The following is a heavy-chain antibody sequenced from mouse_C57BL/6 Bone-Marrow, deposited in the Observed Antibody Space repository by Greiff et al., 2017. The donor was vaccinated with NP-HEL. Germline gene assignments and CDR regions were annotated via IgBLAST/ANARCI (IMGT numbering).Heavy chain of an antibody. Sequence: VQLQESGAELAKPGASVKLSCKASGYTFTSYWMHWVKQRPGQGLEWIGYINPSSGYPKYNQKFKEKATLTAEKSSSTAYMQLSSLTYEDSAVYYCARVYYGSSLDYWGQGTTLTVSS. D-gene: IGHD1-1*01. CDR3: ARVYYGSSLDY. J-gene: IGHJ2*01. CDR2: INPSSGYP. V-gene: IGHV1-7*01. CDR1: GYTFTSYW.